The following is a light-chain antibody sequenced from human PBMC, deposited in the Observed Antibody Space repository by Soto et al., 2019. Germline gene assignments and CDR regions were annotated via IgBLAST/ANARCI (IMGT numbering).Light chain of an antibody. CDR3: SSHTSSSTLV. CDR1: TSDVGDYNS. V-gene: IGLV2-14*01. J-gene: IGLJ2*01. CDR2: EVS. Sequence: QSALTQPPSASGSPGQSVTISCTGTTSDVGDYNSVSWYQQHPDKAPNLMIYEVSNRPSGVSNRFSGSKSGNTASLTISGLQAEDEADYYCSSHTSSSTLVFGGGTQLTVL.